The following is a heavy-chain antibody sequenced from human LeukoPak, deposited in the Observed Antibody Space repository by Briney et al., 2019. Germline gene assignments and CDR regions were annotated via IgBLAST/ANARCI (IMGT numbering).Heavy chain of an antibody. CDR1: GYTFTSYY. V-gene: IGHV1-46*01. J-gene: IGHJ4*02. CDR3: ARALTIDLFDY. Sequence: ALVKVSCKASGYTFTSYYMHWVRQAPGQGLEWMGIINPSGGSTSYAQKFQGRVTMTRDMSTSTVYMELSSLRSEDTAVYYCARALTIDLFDYWGQGTLVTVSS. CDR2: INPSGGST. D-gene: IGHD1/OR15-1a*01.